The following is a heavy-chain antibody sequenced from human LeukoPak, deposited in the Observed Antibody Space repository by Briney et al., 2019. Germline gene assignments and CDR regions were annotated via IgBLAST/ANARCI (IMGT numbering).Heavy chain of an antibody. CDR1: GFTFSSYA. V-gene: IGHV3-66*04. Sequence: PGGSLRLSCAASGFTFSSYAMSWVRQAPGKGLEWVTVIYSGGSTYYADSVKGRFTISRGNSKNTLYLQMNSLRAEDTAVYFCARHSHPIVSGSYRQTPPYFDYWGQGTLVTVSS. D-gene: IGHD3-10*01. CDR3: ARHSHPIVSGSYRQTPPYFDY. CDR2: IYSGGST. J-gene: IGHJ4*02.